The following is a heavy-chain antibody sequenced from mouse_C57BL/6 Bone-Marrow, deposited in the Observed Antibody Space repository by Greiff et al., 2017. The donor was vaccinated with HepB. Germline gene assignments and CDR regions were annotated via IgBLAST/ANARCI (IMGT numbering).Heavy chain of an antibody. Sequence: EVMLVESGGGLVKPGGSLKLSCAASGFTFSEYGMHWVRQAPEKGLEWVAYISSGSSTIYYADTVKGRFTISRDNAKNTLFLQMTSLRSEDTAMYYCARLGLSWFAYWGQGTLVTVSA. CDR1: GFTFSEYG. V-gene: IGHV5-17*01. D-gene: IGHD4-1*01. J-gene: IGHJ3*01. CDR3: ARLGLSWFAY. CDR2: ISSGSSTI.